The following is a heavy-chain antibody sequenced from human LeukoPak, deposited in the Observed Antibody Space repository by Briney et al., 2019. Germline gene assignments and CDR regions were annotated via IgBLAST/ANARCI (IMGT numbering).Heavy chain of an antibody. CDR1: GYTFSGYY. J-gene: IGHJ6*02. CDR3: ARDFNLPGYYYCMDV. V-gene: IGHV1-2*02. Sequence: ASVKVSCKASGYTFSGYYMLWVRQAPGQGLEWMGWINPNSGDTIYAQKFQGRVTMTRDTSISTAYMELSRLRSDDTAIYYCARDFNLPGYYYCMDVWGQGTTVTVSS. CDR2: INPNSGDT.